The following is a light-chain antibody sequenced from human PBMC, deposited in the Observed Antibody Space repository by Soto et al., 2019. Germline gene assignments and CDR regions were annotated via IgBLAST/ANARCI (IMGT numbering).Light chain of an antibody. J-gene: IGKJ2*01. CDR3: QQSYRTPPDT. CDR2: AAS. CDR1: QSINTY. Sequence: DLQMTQFPSSLSASVGERVTITCRASQSINTYLNWYQQKPGKAPKLLIHAASSLHSGVPSRFSGSGSGTDFTLTISSLQPEDFATYYCQQSYRTPPDTFGQGTKLEIK. V-gene: IGKV1-39*01.